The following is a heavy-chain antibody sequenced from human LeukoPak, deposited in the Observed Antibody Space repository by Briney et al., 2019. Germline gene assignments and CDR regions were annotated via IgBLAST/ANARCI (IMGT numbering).Heavy chain of an antibody. Sequence: RGSLRLSCAASGFTFSSYAMHWVRQAPGKGLEWVAVISYDGSNKYYSDSVKGRFTVSRDNSENTLYLQTDSLRTEDTAIFYCARDLILSGWQPFDSWGQGTLVTVSS. V-gene: IGHV3-30-3*01. D-gene: IGHD6-19*01. J-gene: IGHJ4*02. CDR3: ARDLILSGWQPFDS. CDR1: GFTFSSYA. CDR2: ISYDGSNK.